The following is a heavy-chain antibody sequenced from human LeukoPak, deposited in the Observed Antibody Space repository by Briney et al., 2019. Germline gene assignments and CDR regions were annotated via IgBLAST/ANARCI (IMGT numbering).Heavy chain of an antibody. CDR1: GFTFSDYY. D-gene: IGHD6-19*01. CDR3: ARGRVAVSTPYYMDV. V-gene: IGHV3-11*01. CDR2: ISSSGSTI. Sequence: GGSLRLSCAASGFTFSDYYMSWIRQAPGKGLEWVSYISSSGSTINYADSVKGRFTISMDNAKNSLYLQMNSLRAEDTAVYYCARGRVAVSTPYYMDVGGKGTTVTVSS. J-gene: IGHJ6*03.